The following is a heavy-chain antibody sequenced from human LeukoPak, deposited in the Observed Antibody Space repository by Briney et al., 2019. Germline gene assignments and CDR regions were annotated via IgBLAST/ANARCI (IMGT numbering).Heavy chain of an antibody. CDR1: GGTFSSYA. V-gene: IGHV1-69*01. J-gene: IGHJ6*03. CDR2: IIPIFGTA. CDR3: ARVRSYYGSGSYFGSLYYMDV. Sequence: SVKVSCKASGGTFSSYAISWVRQAPGQGLEWMGGIIPIFGTANYAQKFQGRVTITADESTSTAYMELSSLRSEDTAVYYCARVRSYYGSGSYFGSLYYMDVWGKGTTVAVSS. D-gene: IGHD3-10*01.